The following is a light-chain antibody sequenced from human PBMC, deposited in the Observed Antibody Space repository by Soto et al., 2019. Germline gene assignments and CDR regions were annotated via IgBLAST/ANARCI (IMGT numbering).Light chain of an antibody. CDR3: QPRSNWAT. V-gene: IGKV3-11*01. CDR1: QSVSRN. CDR2: DAS. J-gene: IGKJ3*01. Sequence: EIVLTQSPATLCLSPGERATLSCRASQSVSRNLAWYQQKPGQAPRLLIYDASNRATGIPARFSGSGSVTDFTLTISSLEPEDFAVYYCQPRSNWATCGPGTKVDIK.